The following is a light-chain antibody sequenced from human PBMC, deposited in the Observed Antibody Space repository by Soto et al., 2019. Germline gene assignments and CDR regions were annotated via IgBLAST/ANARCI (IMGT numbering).Light chain of an antibody. J-gene: IGLJ1*01. V-gene: IGLV2-14*01. Sequence: QSALTQPASVSGSPGQSITISFTGTSSDVGGYNYVSWYQQHPGKAPKLMIYEVSNRPSGVSNRFSGSKSGNTASLTISGLQAEDEAASSSTLVFGTGTKLTVL. CDR3: TLV. CDR1: SSDVGGYNY. CDR2: EVS.